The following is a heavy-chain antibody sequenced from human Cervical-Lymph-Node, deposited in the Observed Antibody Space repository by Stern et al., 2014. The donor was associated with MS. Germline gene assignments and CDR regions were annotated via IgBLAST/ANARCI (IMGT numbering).Heavy chain of an antibody. CDR1: GGSISSEDNY. CDR2: IHYAGTT. CDR3: AVTPGTNWFDP. V-gene: IGHV4-30-4*01. J-gene: IGHJ5*02. D-gene: IGHD2-21*02. Sequence: QVQLQESGPGLVKPSQTLPLTCTVSGGSISSEDNYWTWIRQHPGNGLEWIGYIHYAGTTYYDPSLKSRVTISLDRSKNQFSLKMKSVTAADTAVYFCAVTPGTNWFDPWGQGTLVTVSS.